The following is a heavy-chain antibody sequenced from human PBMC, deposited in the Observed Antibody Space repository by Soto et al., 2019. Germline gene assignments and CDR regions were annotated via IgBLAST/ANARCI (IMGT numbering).Heavy chain of an antibody. Sequence: ASVKVSCKASGYTFTSYSIHWVRQAPGQRFEWMGWITAGGGHTDYSQNFQGRVTISRDTSASTAYMELSSLRSEDTAVYFCARENFPQTGSYYDSWGHGTQVTVSS. J-gene: IGHJ5*01. CDR1: GYTFTSYS. CDR2: ITAGGGHT. CDR3: ARENFPQTGSYYDS. D-gene: IGHD1-26*01. V-gene: IGHV1-3*01.